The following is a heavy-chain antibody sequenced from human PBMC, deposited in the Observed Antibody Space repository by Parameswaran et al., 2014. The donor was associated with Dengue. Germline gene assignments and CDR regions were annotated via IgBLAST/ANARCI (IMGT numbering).Heavy chain of an antibody. V-gene: IGHV3-23*01. CDR1: SNA. Sequence: SNARGCARCPGKGLEWVSGISNSGGSSYYADSVKGRFTISRDNSKNTLYLQMNSLRAEDTAVYYCAKAVDSSGYYYSDYWGQGTLVTVSS. CDR3: AKAVDSSGYYYSDY. CDR2: ISNSGGSS. J-gene: IGHJ4*02. D-gene: IGHD3-22*01.